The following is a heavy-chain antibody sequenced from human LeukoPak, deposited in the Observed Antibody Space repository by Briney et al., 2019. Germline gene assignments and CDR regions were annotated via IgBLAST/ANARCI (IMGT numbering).Heavy chain of an antibody. CDR2: ISGGGTTT. Sequence: AGGSLRLSCAASGFTFNNYAMSWVRQAPGKGLEWVSAISGGGTTTYYADYVKGRFTISRANSKNTLYLQMNSLRAEDTAVYYCVKERYDSSGYYYDYWGQGTLVTVSS. J-gene: IGHJ4*02. CDR3: VKERYDSSGYYYDY. D-gene: IGHD3-22*01. V-gene: IGHV3-23*01. CDR1: GFTFNNYA.